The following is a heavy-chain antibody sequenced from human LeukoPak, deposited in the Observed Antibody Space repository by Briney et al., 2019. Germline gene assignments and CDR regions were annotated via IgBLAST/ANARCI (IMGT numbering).Heavy chain of an antibody. J-gene: IGHJ4*02. CDR2: IHPEGNEK. CDR3: ARGDDFSGDH. D-gene: IGHD1-1*01. Sequence: PGGSLRLSCAVSGFTISNFWMSWVRQAPGRGLEWVANIHPEGNEKHHVESVKGRFTISRENAKNLLFLQMNGLRVEDTAVYYCARGDDFSGDHWGQGTLVTVSS. CDR1: GFTISNFW. V-gene: IGHV3-7*04.